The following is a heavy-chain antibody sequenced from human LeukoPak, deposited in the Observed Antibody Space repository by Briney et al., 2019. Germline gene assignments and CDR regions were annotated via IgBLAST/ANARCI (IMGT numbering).Heavy chain of an antibody. D-gene: IGHD1-26*01. CDR1: GGTFSNYL. CDR2: IIPIIGTA. J-gene: IGHJ4*02. CDR3: ARDVVGAYGTKALDD. Sequence: ASVKVSCKASGGTFSNYLISWVRQAPGQGLEWMGGIIPIIGTADYIQRFQDRVTITADESTTTSYMELRSLRSDDTAVYYCARDVVGAYGTKALDDWGQGTLVTVSA. V-gene: IGHV1-69*13.